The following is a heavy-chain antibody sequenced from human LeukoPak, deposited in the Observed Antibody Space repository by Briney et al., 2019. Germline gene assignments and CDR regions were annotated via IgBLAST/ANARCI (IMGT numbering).Heavy chain of an antibody. V-gene: IGHV1-3*03. CDR3: ARDFGYCSGGSCFLTPMFDP. Sequence: ASVKVSCKASGYTFTSYAMHWVRQAPGQRLEWMGWINAGNGNTKYSQEFQGRVTITRDTSASTAYMELSSLRSEDMAVYYCARDFGYCSGGSCFLTPMFDPWGQGTLVTVSS. CDR2: INAGNGNT. CDR1: GYTFTSYA. D-gene: IGHD2-15*01. J-gene: IGHJ5*02.